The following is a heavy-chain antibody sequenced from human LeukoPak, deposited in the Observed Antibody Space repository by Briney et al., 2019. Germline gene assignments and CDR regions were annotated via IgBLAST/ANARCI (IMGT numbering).Heavy chain of an antibody. CDR1: GFTFSSYA. CDR2: ISGSGDNT. V-gene: IGHV3-23*01. Sequence: GGSLRLSCAASGFTFSSYAMSWVRQAPEKGLEWVSGISGSGDNTYYADSVKGRFTISRDNSKNTLYVQVNSLGTEDTAAYYCAKGSYYDSSGSFYFDYWGQGTLVTVSS. CDR3: AKGSYYDSSGSFYFDY. J-gene: IGHJ4*02. D-gene: IGHD3-22*01.